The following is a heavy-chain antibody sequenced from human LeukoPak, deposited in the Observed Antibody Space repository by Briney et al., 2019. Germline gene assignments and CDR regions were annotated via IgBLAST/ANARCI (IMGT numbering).Heavy chain of an antibody. CDR1: GGSFSGYY. J-gene: IGHJ5*02. V-gene: IGHV4-34*01. D-gene: IGHD2-21*01. CDR2: INHSWST. CDR3: ACETSILFEGPRGNRLHP. Sequence: SETLSLTCAVYGGSFSGYYWSWIRQPPGKGLEWIGEINHSWSTNYNPSLKSRVTLSVDTSKNQFSLKLSSETAADTAVYYCACETSILFEGPRGNRLHPWGQGTLVTVSS.